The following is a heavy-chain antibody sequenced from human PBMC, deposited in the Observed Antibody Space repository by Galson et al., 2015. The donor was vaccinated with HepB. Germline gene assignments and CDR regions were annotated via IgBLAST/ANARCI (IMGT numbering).Heavy chain of an antibody. CDR2: ISWNSGSI. D-gene: IGHD5-24*01. Sequence: SLRLSCAASGFTFDDYAMHWVRHAPGKGLEWVSGISWNSGSIGYADSVKGRFTISRDNAKNSLYLQMNSLRAEDTALYYCAKDLSRLFRGDGYNLGWDAFDIWGQGTMVTVSS. V-gene: IGHV3-9*01. CDR3: AKDLSRLFRGDGYNLGWDAFDI. CDR1: GFTFDDYA. J-gene: IGHJ3*02.